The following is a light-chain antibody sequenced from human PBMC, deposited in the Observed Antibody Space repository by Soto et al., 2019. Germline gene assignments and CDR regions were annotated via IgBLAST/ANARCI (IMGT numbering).Light chain of an antibody. V-gene: IGLV2-18*02. CDR2: EVS. J-gene: IGLJ2*01. CDR3: TSYTSSSTLL. Sequence: QSVLTQPPSVSGSPGQSVTISCTGTSSDVGNYNHVSWYQQPPGTAPKLMIYEVSNRPSGVPDRFSGSKSGNTASLTISGLQAEDEVDYYCTSYTSSSTLLFGGGTKVTVL. CDR1: SSDVGNYNH.